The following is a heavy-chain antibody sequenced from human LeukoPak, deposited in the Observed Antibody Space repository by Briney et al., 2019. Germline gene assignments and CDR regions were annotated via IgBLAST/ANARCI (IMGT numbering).Heavy chain of an antibody. CDR3: ARGRKVLLWFGEAGGWFDP. V-gene: IGHV4-39*07. J-gene: IGHJ5*02. CDR2: IYYSGST. CDR1: GGSISSSSYY. Sequence: PSETLSLTCTVSGGSISSSSYYWGWIRPPPGKGLEWIGSIYYSGSTYYNPSLKSRVTISVDTSKNQFSLKLSSVTAADTAVYYCARGRKVLLWFGEAGGWFDPWGQGTLVTVSS. D-gene: IGHD3-10*01.